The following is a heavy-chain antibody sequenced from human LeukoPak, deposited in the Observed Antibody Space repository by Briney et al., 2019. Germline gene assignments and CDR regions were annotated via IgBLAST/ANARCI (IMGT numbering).Heavy chain of an antibody. V-gene: IGHV1-2*02. CDR1: GYTFTGYY. CDR2: INPNSGGT. CDR3: ARATTPPYSGYDPCFDY. J-gene: IGHJ4*02. Sequence: ASVKVSCKASGYTFTGYYMHWVRQAPGQGLEWMGWINPNSGGTNYAQKFQGRVTMTRDTSISTAYMELSRLRSDDTAVYYCARATTPPYSGYDPCFDYWGQGTLVTVSS. D-gene: IGHD5-12*01.